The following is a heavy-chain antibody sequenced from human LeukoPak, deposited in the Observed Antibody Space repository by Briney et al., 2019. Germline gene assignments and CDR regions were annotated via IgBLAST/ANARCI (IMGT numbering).Heavy chain of an antibody. D-gene: IGHD2-2*01. V-gene: IGHV1-18*01. Sequence: GASVKLSCTASGYTFTSYGISWVRQAPGQGLEWMGWISAYNGNTNYAKKLPDRVTMTTDTSTSTAYMERRSLRSDDTAVYYCARDIVVGPAADDGTDGWSQGTTVTASS. CDR1: GYTFTSYG. J-gene: IGHJ6*02. CDR2: ISAYNGNT. CDR3: ARDIVVGPAADDGTDG.